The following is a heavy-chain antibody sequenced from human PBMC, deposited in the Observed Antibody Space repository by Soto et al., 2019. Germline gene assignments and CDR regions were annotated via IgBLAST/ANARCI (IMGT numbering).Heavy chain of an antibody. CDR1: GYTFTSYD. CDR3: ARERTGTTDY. D-gene: IGHD1-1*01. V-gene: IGHV1-8*01. Sequence: QVQLVQSGAEVKKPGASVKVSCKASGYTFTSYDINWVRQATGQGRERMGWMNPNRGNTSYPQKFHGRVTMTSNTSISTAYMELSSLRSEDTAVYYCARERTGTTDYWGQGTLVTVSS. CDR2: MNPNRGNT. J-gene: IGHJ4*02.